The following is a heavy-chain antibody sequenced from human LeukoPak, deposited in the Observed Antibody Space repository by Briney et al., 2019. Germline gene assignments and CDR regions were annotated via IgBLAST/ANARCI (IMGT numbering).Heavy chain of an antibody. V-gene: IGHV4-34*01. CDR2: INHSGSP. CDR3: ARVIVVVVAATFWFDP. J-gene: IGHJ5*02. D-gene: IGHD2-15*01. CDR1: GASLSGYY. Sequence: PSETLSLTYAVDGASLSGYYWSWIRQPPGKGLGSLGEINHSGSPNYNPSLKSRVTISVDTSKNQFSLKLSSVSAGDAAVYYCARVIVVVVAATFWFDPWGQGTLVTVSS.